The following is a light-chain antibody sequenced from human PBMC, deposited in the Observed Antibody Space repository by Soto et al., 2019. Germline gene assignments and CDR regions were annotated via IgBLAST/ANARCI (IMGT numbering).Light chain of an antibody. CDR1: QSVSSY. V-gene: IGKV3-11*01. Sequence: EIVLTQSPATLSLSPGERATLSCRASQSVSSYLAWYQQKPGQAPRLLIYDASNRATGIPARFSGSGSGTDFTLTISSLQPEDFATYYCQQVHSFPLTFGPGTKVDIK. CDR2: DAS. CDR3: QQVHSFPLT. J-gene: IGKJ3*01.